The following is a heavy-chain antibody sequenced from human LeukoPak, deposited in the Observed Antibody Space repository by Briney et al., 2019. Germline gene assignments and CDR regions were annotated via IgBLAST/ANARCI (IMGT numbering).Heavy chain of an antibody. Sequence: SETLSLTCTVSGGSISSSSYYWGWIRQPPGKGLEWIGSIYYSGSTYYNPSLKSRVTISVDTSKNQFSLKLSSVTAADTAVYYCARSGGSSGWYNFDYWGQGTLVTVSS. V-gene: IGHV4-39*07. CDR3: ARSGGSSGWYNFDY. J-gene: IGHJ4*02. CDR2: IYYSGST. CDR1: GGSISSSSYY. D-gene: IGHD6-19*01.